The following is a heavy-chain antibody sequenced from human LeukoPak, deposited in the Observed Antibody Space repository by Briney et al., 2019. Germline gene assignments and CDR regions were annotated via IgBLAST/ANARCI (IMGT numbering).Heavy chain of an antibody. Sequence: SETLSLTCTVSGGSISSGGYSWSWIRQPPGKGLERLGYIYYSGSTYYNPSLKSRVTISVDTSKNQFSLKLSSVTAADTAVSYCARDRFSPYYDFWSGYGAFDIWGQGTMVTVSS. CDR3: ARDRFSPYYDFWSGYGAFDI. V-gene: IGHV4-31*03. J-gene: IGHJ3*02. CDR2: IYYSGST. CDR1: GGSISSGGYS. D-gene: IGHD3-3*01.